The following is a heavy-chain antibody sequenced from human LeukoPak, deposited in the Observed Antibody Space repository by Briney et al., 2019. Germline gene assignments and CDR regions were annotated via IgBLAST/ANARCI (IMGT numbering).Heavy chain of an antibody. CDR1: VFTFSSYA. V-gene: IGHV3-23*01. CDR2: ISGNGSNT. Sequence: PGGALRLSCAASVFTFSSYAMSWVRQAPGKGLEWVSSISGNGSNTYYVGSVKGRFTISRDNSKNTLYVQMNSLRAEATVVYYCAKFKAMVSIDYWGQGNLVTVSS. J-gene: IGHJ4*02. D-gene: IGHD5-18*01. CDR3: AKFKAMVSIDY.